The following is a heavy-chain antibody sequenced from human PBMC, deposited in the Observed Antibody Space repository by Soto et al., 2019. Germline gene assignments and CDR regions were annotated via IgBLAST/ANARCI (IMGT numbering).Heavy chain of an antibody. J-gene: IGHJ4*02. CDR1: GLTFRDAW. D-gene: IGHD3-10*01. V-gene: IGHV3-15*01. CDR2: IKSKFNGVGTA. CDR3: CKDVPLTGGGAVTC. Sequence: VQLVESGGGLVRPGGSLRVSCAASGLTFRDAWMSWVRQAPGKGVEWVGHIKSKFNGVGTADYAAPVQGRFTISRNDATDTIYLQMNILKLEKTAIYYCCKDVPLTGGGAVTCWGQGTLVTVSS.